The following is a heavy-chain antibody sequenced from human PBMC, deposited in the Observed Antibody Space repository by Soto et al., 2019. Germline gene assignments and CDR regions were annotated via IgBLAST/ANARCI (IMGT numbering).Heavy chain of an antibody. CDR1: GGSFSGYY. V-gene: IGHV4-34*01. CDR2: INHSGST. J-gene: IGHJ4*02. Sequence: SETLSLTCAVYGGSFSGYYWSWIRQPPGKGLKWIGEINHSGSTNYNPSLKSRVTISVDTSKNQFSLKLSSVTAADTAVYYCARGAYGDYPRTDNFDYWGQGTLVTVSS. D-gene: IGHD4-17*01. CDR3: ARGAYGDYPRTDNFDY.